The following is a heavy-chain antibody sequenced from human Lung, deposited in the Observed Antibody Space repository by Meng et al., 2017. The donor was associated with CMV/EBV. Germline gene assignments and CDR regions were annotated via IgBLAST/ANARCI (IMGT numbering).Heavy chain of an antibody. CDR3: ARVVPPSYYYDSSGYYDY. CDR1: GGTFSSYA. J-gene: IGHJ4*02. V-gene: IGHV1-69*05. D-gene: IGHD3-22*01. CDR2: IIPVLGTA. Sequence: SXXVSXKASGGTFSSYAISWVRQAPGQGLEWMGGIIPVLGTANYPQKFQGRVTITTDESTSTAYMELSSLRSDDTAVYYCARVVPPSYYYDSSGYYDYWXQETLVTVSS.